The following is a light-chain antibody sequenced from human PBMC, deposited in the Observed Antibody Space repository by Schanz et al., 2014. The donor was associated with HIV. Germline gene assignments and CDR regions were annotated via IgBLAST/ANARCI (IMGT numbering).Light chain of an antibody. J-gene: IGLJ2*01. Sequence: QSALTQPASVSGSPGQSITISCRGTSKDLGGHDYVSWYQQHPGKVPKLIIYDVNNRPSGISARFSASKSGNTASLTIFGLQAEDEAEYYCCSFTSSNTPVFGGGTNLTV. CDR1: SKDLGGHDY. CDR2: DVN. V-gene: IGLV2-14*03. CDR3: CSFTSSNTPV.